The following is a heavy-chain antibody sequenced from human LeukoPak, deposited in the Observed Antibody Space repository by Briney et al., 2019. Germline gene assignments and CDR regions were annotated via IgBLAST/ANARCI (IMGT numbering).Heavy chain of an antibody. D-gene: IGHD6-6*01. J-gene: IGHJ5*02. V-gene: IGHV4-39*01. CDR2: IYYSGST. CDR1: GGSISSSSYY. Sequence: SERLSLTCTVSGGSISSSSYYWGWIRRPPGKGLEWIGSIYYSGSTYYNPSLKRRVTISVDTSKNQFSLKLSSVTAADTAVYYCARHEYSSSSHWFDRWGHGTLVTVSS. CDR3: ARHEYSSSSHWFDR.